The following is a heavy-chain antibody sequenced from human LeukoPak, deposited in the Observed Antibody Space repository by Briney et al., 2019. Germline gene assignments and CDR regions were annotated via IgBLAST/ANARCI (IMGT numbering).Heavy chain of an antibody. V-gene: IGHV1-2*02. CDR3: ARGRSGLLRPSTTYAT. J-gene: IGHJ5*02. CDR2: INPNSGGT. D-gene: IGHD2/OR15-2a*01. Sequence: GASVEVSCKASGYTFTGYYMHWVRQAPGQGLEWMGWINPNSGGTNYAQKFQGRVTMTRDTSISTAYMELRRLRSDDTAVYYCARGRSGLLRPSTTYATWGQGTLVTVSS. CDR1: GYTFTGYY.